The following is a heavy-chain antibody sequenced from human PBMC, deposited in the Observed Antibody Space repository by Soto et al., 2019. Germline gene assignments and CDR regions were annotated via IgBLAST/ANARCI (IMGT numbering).Heavy chain of an antibody. J-gene: IGHJ6*02. Sequence: TLSLTCTVSGGSITSGGYSWTWIRQSPGKGLEWIGYTYQSGSAYYNPSLKSRVTISVDRSKNQFSLNLTSVTAADTAVDDGARDYYAMDGWGQGTTV. V-gene: IGHV4-30-2*06. CDR3: ARDYYAMDG. CDR2: TYQSGSA. CDR1: GGSITSGGYS.